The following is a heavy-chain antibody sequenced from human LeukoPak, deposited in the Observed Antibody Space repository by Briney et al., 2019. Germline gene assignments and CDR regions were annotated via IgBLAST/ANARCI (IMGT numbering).Heavy chain of an antibody. CDR1: GFTFGDYA. J-gene: IGHJ4*02. V-gene: IGHV3-49*03. D-gene: IGHD3-3*01. CDR2: IRSKAYGGTT. Sequence: GGSLRLSCTASGFTFGDYAMSWFRQAPGKGLEWVGFIRSKAYGGTTEYAASVKGRFTISRDDSKSIAYLQMNSLKTEDTAVYYCTRDLNDFWSGYWAYWGQGTLVNVSS. CDR3: TRDLNDFWSGYWAY.